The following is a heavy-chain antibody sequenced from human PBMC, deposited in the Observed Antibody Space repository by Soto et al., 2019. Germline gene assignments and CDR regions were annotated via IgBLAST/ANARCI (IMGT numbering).Heavy chain of an antibody. Sequence: QVQMVESGGGVVQPGRSLRLSCAASGFTFSTYGIHWVRQAPGKGLEWVAVIAHDGSREYYADSVKGRFAISRDNSKNTLYLRMTSLRAEDTAVYYCAKLGYSVYDYPYYYGLDVWGQGTTVTVSS. J-gene: IGHJ6*02. CDR1: GFTFSTYG. CDR3: AKLGYSVYDYPYYYGLDV. D-gene: IGHD5-12*01. V-gene: IGHV3-30*18. CDR2: IAHDGSRE.